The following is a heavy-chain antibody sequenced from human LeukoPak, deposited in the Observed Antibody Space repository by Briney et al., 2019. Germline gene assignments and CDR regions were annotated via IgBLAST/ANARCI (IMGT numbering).Heavy chain of an antibody. V-gene: IGHV3-48*01. CDR2: ISSSSSTI. J-gene: IGHJ4*02. CDR1: GFTFSSNS. D-gene: IGHD4-17*01. CDR3: AKDKYGALDY. Sequence: GGSLRLSCAGSGFTFSSNSMNWVRQAPGKGLEWVSYISSSSSTIYYADSVKGRFTISRDNVKDSLYLQMNSLRAEDTAVYYCAKDKYGALDYWGQGTLVTVSS.